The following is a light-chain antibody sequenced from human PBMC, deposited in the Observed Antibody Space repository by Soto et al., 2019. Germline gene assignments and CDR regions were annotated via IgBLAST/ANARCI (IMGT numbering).Light chain of an antibody. CDR2: AAS. Sequence: DLQMTQSPSSLSVSVGDRVTITCRASQSITNYLNWYQQKPGKAPKLLVYAASSLQSGVPSRFSGNGSGTDFTLTISSLQPEDFASYYCQQSDSYPYTFGKGTKLEI. J-gene: IGKJ2*01. CDR3: QQSDSYPYT. V-gene: IGKV1-39*01. CDR1: QSITNY.